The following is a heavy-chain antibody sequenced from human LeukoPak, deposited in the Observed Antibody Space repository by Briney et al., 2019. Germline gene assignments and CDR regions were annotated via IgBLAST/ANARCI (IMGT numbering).Heavy chain of an antibody. D-gene: IGHD6-19*01. CDR2: INPSGGST. Sequence: GASVKVSCKASGYTFTSYYMHWVRQAPGQGLEWMGIINPSGGSTSYAQKFQGRVTMTRATSTSTVYMGLSSLRSEDTAVYYCAREGGVAGIDYWGQGTPVTVSS. J-gene: IGHJ4*02. CDR3: AREGGVAGIDY. V-gene: IGHV1-46*01. CDR1: GYTFTSYY.